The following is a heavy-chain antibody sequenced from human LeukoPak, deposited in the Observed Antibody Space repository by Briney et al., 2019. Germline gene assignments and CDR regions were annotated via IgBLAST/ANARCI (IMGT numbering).Heavy chain of an antibody. CDR1: GFTFSSYS. J-gene: IGHJ4*02. Sequence: PGGSLRLSCAASGFTFSSYSMHWVRQAPGKGLEWVSSISSSSSYIYYADSVKGRFTISRDNAKNSLYLQMNSLRAEDTAVYYCVRESDWGFSGKRFDYWGPGALGTGSS. D-gene: IGHD7-27*01. CDR3: VRESDWGFSGKRFDY. V-gene: IGHV3-21*01. CDR2: ISSSSSYI.